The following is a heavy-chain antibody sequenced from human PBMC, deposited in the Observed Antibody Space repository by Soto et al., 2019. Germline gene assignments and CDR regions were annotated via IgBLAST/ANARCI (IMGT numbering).Heavy chain of an antibody. D-gene: IGHD6-13*01. CDR3: ARAKPIAAAGTGFDY. CDR2: TYYRSMWYN. Sequence: PSQTLSLTCAIPGDSVSSNSAAWNWIRQSTSRVLECLLRTYYRSMWYNDYAVSVKSRITINPDTSMNHFSLQLNSVTPEDTSVYYCARAKPIAAAGTGFDYWGQGTLVTVSS. J-gene: IGHJ4*02. CDR1: GDSVSSNSAA. V-gene: IGHV6-1*01.